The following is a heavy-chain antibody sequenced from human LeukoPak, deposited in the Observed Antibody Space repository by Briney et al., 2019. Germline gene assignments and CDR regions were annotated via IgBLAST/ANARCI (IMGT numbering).Heavy chain of an antibody. CDR3: AKGAYYHGSGRYFDY. V-gene: IGHV3-23*01. D-gene: IGHD3-10*01. CDR2: ISGSGGAT. J-gene: IGHJ4*02. Sequence: GGALRLSCAASGFTFSSYAMNWVRQAPGKGLEWVSAISGSGGATYYADSVKGRFTMSRDNSKNTLYLQMNSLRAEDTAVYYCAKGAYYHGSGRYFDYWGQGTLVTVSS. CDR1: GFTFSSYA.